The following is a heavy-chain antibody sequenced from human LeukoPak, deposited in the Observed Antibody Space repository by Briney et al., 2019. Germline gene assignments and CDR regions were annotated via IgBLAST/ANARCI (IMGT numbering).Heavy chain of an antibody. J-gene: IGHJ4*02. CDR3: ARGGQYSSSWYKGY. V-gene: IGHV3-48*03. CDR1: GFTFSSYE. CDR2: ISSSGSTI. D-gene: IGHD6-13*01. Sequence: GGSLRLSCAASGFTFSSYEMNWVRQAPGKGLEWVSYISSSGSTIYYADSVKGRFTISRDNAKNSLYLQMNSLRAEDTAVYYCARGGQYSSSWYKGYWGQGTLVTVSS.